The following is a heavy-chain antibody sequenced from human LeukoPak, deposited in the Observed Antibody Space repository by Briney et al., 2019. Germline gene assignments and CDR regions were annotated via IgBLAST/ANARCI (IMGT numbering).Heavy chain of an antibody. CDR2: IIPIFGTA. Sequence: GASVKVSCKASGGTFSSYAISWVRQAPGQGLEWMGGIIPIFGTANYAQKFQGRVTIAADESTSTAYMELSSLRSEDTAVYYCASFSYYDFWSGYFWFDPWGQGTLVTVSS. CDR1: GGTFSSYA. D-gene: IGHD3-3*01. V-gene: IGHV1-69*13. CDR3: ASFSYYDFWSGYFWFDP. J-gene: IGHJ5*02.